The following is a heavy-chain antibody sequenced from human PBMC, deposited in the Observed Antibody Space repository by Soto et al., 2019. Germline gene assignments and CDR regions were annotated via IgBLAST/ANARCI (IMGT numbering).Heavy chain of an antibody. CDR2: VHHSWGS. D-gene: IGHD3-10*01. V-gene: IGHV4-59*08. J-gene: IGHJ6*02. CDR3: ARQGFGPLHGLVDV. Sequence: QVQLQESGPGLVKHSKTLSLSCTVSGGSISSYYWSWFRQSPGKRMEWIGYVHHSWGSSYNPSLQSRVAISLDTSKSQFSLKVTSVTATDMAVYYCARQGFGPLHGLVDVSGQGTTVTVSS. CDR1: GGSISSYY.